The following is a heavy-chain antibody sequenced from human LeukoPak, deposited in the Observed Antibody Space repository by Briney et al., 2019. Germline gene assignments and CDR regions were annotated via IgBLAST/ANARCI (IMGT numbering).Heavy chain of an antibody. V-gene: IGHV3-43*02. CDR1: GFTFGDFA. Sequence: PGGSLRLSCAASGFTFGDFAMHWVRHAPGKGLEWVSLISEDGDTYYGDSVKGRFTVSRDNSKNSLYLQMNSLRTEDTGLYYCARVRTAMEIGAYWGQGTLVTVSS. CDR2: ISEDGDT. CDR3: ARVRTAMEIGAY. J-gene: IGHJ4*02. D-gene: IGHD5-18*01.